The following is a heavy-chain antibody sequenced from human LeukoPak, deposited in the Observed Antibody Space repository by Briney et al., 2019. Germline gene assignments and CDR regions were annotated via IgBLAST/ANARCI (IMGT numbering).Heavy chain of an antibody. CDR2: IIPIFGTA. D-gene: IGHD5-18*01. Sequence: SVKVSCKASGGTFSSYAISWVRQAPGQGLEWMGGIIPIFGTANYAQKFQGRVTITADESTSTAYMELSSLRSEDTAVYYCARRETRLSGYSYGLTGFDYWGQGTLVTVSS. V-gene: IGHV1-69*13. J-gene: IGHJ4*02. CDR3: ARRETRLSGYSYGLTGFDY. CDR1: GGTFSSYA.